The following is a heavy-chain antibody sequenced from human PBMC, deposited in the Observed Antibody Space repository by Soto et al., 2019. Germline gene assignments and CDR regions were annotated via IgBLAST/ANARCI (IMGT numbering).Heavy chain of an antibody. V-gene: IGHV4-30-2*01. D-gene: IGHD1-1*01. CDR1: GGSISSGGYS. CDR2: IYHSGST. J-gene: IGHJ5*02. Sequence: PSETLSLTCAVSGGSISSGGYSWSWIRQPPGKGLEWIGYIYHSGSTYYNPSLKSRVTISVDRSKNQFSLKLSSVTAADTAVYYCARDGVGGYNWNDVRLAPWGQGTLVTVSS. CDR3: ARDGVGGYNWNDVRLAP.